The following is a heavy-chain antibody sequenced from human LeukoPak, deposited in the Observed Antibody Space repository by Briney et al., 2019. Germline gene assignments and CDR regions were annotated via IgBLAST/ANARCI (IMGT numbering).Heavy chain of an antibody. Sequence: ASVKVSCKASGYTFTSYYMHWVRQAPGQGLEWMGIINPSGGSTSYAQKFQGRVTMTRDTSTSTVYMELSSLRSEDTAVYHCARGGIPIVVVVAATPFDPWGQGTLVTVSS. CDR1: GYTFTSYY. D-gene: IGHD2-15*01. J-gene: IGHJ5*02. CDR2: INPSGGST. CDR3: ARGGIPIVVVVAATPFDP. V-gene: IGHV1-46*01.